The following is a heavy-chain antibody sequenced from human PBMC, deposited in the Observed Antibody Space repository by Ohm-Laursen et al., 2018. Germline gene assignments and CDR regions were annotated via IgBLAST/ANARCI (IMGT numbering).Heavy chain of an antibody. J-gene: IGHJ4*02. D-gene: IGHD6-19*01. CDR2: VVYTGKT. V-gene: IGHV4-39*07. CDR3: ARDSEGSGCDY. Sequence: GTLSLTCDVSGTSINIPSYYWAWIRQPPGKGLEWIGSVVYTGKTFHNPSLKSRVTISVDTSKNQFSLKLSSVTAADTAVYYCARDSEGSGCDYWGQGTLVTVSS. CDR1: GTSINIPSYY.